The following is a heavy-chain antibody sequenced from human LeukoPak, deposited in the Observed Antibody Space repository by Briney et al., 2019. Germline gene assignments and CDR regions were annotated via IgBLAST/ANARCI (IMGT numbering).Heavy chain of an antibody. D-gene: IGHD3-3*01. CDR3: ARGYYDFWSGYRWFDP. Sequence: ASVKVSCKASGYTFTSYDINWVRQATGQGLDWMGWMNPNSGNTGYAQKFQVRVTMTRNTSISTACMELSSLRSEDTAVYYCARGYYDFWSGYRWFDPWGQGTLVTVSS. V-gene: IGHV1-8*01. CDR1: GYTFTSYD. CDR2: MNPNSGNT. J-gene: IGHJ5*02.